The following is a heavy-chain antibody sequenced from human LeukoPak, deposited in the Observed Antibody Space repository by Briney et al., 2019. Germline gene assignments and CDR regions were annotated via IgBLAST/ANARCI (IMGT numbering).Heavy chain of an antibody. CDR3: ARQLLYSSSSDFDY. V-gene: IGHV4-39*01. Sequence: PSETLSLTCTVSGGSISSSSYYWGWLRQPPGKGLEWIVSIYYSGSTYYNPSLKSRVTISVDTSKNQFSLKLSSVTAADTAVYYCARQLLYSSSSDFDYWGQGTLVTVSS. D-gene: IGHD6-6*01. J-gene: IGHJ4*02. CDR1: GGSISSSSYY. CDR2: IYYSGST.